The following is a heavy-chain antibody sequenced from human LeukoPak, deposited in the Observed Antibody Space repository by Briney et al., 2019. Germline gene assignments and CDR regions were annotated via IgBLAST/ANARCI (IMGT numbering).Heavy chain of an antibody. V-gene: IGHV1-18*01. J-gene: IGHJ4*02. CDR3: ARNFDYGDYDDY. CDR2: ISAYNGNT. CDR1: GYTFTSYG. D-gene: IGHD4-17*01. Sequence: ASVKVSFKASGYTFTSYGISWGRQAPGQGLEWMGWISAYNGNTNYAQKLQGRVTMTTDTSTSTAYMELRSLRSDDTAVYYCARNFDYGDYDDYWGQGTLVTVSS.